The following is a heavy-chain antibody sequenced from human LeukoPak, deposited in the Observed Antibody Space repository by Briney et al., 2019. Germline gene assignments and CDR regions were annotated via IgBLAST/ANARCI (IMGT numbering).Heavy chain of an antibody. CDR2: INPNSGGT. CDR3: ARDWGPDPLDFWSGYFDYYYYGMDV. J-gene: IGHJ6*02. CDR1: GYTFTSYY. D-gene: IGHD3-3*01. Sequence: GASVKVSCKASGYTFTSYYMHWVRQAPGQGLEWMGRINPNSGGTNYAQKFQGRVTMTRDTSISTAYMELSRLRSDDTAVYYCARDWGPDPLDFWSGYFDYYYYGMDVWGQGTTVTVSS. V-gene: IGHV1-2*06.